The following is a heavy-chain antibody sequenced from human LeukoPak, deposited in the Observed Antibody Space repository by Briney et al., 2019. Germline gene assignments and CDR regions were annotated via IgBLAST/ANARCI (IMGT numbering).Heavy chain of an antibody. Sequence: PGGSLRLSCAASGFTFSSYGMSWVRQAPGKGLEWVSAISGSGSTIYYADSVKGRFTISRDNAKNSLYLQMNSLRAEDTAVYYCARGIVGATKVGDAFDIWGQGTMVTVSS. V-gene: IGHV3-48*04. CDR3: ARGIVGATKVGDAFDI. J-gene: IGHJ3*02. D-gene: IGHD1-26*01. CDR1: GFTFSSYG. CDR2: ISGSGSTI.